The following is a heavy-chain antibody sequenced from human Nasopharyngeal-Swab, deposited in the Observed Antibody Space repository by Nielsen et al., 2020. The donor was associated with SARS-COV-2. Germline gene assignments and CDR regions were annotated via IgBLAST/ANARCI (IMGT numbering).Heavy chain of an antibody. CDR1: GFTFTSYA. CDR3: AKDSGAGFCDDGSCFPTNH. V-gene: IGHV3-23*01. Sequence: GGSLRLSCAASGFTFTSYAMNWVRHAPGKGLEWVSGMSGRGEKTYYAESVKGRFTISRDVSKNTLYLQMNGLRAEDTAVYYCAKDSGAGFCDDGSCFPTNHWGQGTLVTVSS. J-gene: IGHJ5*02. D-gene: IGHD2-15*01. CDR2: MSGRGEKT.